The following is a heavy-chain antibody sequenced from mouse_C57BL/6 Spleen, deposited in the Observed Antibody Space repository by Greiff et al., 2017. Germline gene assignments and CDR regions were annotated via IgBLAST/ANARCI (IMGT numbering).Heavy chain of an antibody. D-gene: IGHD2-5*01. CDR2: INPSSGYT. J-gene: IGHJ3*01. CDR1: GYTFTSYT. CDR3: ARSKDSNYGFAY. V-gene: IGHV1-4*01. Sequence: VKLVESGAELARPGASVKMSCKASGYTFTSYTMHWVKQRPGPGLEWIGYINPSSGYTKYNQKFKDKATLTADKSSSTAYMQLSRLTSEDSAVYYCARSKDSNYGFAYWGQGTLVTVSA.